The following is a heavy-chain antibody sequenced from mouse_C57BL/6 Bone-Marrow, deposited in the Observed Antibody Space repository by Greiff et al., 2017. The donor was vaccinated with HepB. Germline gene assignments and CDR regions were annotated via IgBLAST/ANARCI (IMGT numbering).Heavy chain of an antibody. CDR2: IHPNSGST. J-gene: IGHJ2*01. D-gene: IGHD2-2*01. CDR3: ASLVTTDYFDY. V-gene: IGHV1-64*01. Sequence: LQLQQPGAELVKPGASVKLSCKASGYTFTSYWMHWVKQRPGQGLEWIGMIHPNSGSTNYNEKFKSKATLTVDKSSSTAYMQLSSLTSEDSAVYYCASLVTTDYFDYWGQGTTLTVSS. CDR1: GYTFTSYW.